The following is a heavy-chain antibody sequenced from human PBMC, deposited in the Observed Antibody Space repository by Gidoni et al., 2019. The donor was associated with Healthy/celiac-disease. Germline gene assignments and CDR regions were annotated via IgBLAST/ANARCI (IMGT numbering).Heavy chain of an antibody. J-gene: IGHJ4*02. D-gene: IGHD3-22*01. Sequence: QVQPVQSGAEVKRPGSSVKVPCKASGGTFISSANSWVRQAPGQGREWKGGIVPIIGTANYAQKFQGRVTITADESTSTGYVALSSLRSEDTTVYYCARANRKYDSSGYYCYWGQGTLVTVSS. CDR2: IVPIIGTA. CDR1: GGTFISSA. V-gene: IGHV1-69*01. CDR3: ARANRKYDSSGYYCY.